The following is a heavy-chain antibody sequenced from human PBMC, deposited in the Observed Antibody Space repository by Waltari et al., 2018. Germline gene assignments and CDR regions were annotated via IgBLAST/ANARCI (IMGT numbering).Heavy chain of an antibody. V-gene: IGHV3-30*02. CDR2: IRYDGSNK. J-gene: IGHJ4*02. Sequence: QVQLVESGGGVVQPGGSLRLSCAASGFTFSSYGMPVVVQGPGKVLGGLAFIRYDGSNKYYADSVKVRLTISRDNSKNTLYLQMNSLRAEDTAVYYCATPPGTADYWGQGTLVTVSS. CDR3: ATPPGTADY. CDR1: GFTFSSYG.